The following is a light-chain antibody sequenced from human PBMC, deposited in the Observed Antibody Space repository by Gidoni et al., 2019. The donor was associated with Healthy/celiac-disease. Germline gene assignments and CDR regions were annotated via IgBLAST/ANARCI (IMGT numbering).Light chain of an antibody. CDR1: SRDVGGYNY. V-gene: IGLV2-8*01. Sequence: QSGLTQPPSASGSPGQSVTISCTGTSRDVGGYNYVSWYQQHPGKAPKLMIYEVSKRPSGVPDRFSGSKSGNTASLTVSGLQAEDEADYYCSSYAGSNNLGVFGGGTKLTVL. CDR2: EVS. CDR3: SSYAGSNNLGV. J-gene: IGLJ2*01.